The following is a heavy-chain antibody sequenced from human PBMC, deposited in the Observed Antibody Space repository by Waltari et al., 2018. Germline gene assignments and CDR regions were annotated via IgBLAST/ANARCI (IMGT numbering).Heavy chain of an antibody. J-gene: IGHJ5*02. Sequence: QITLKESGPTLVKPTQTLTLTCTFSGFSLSTSGVGVGWIRQPPGKALEWLALIYWNDDKRYSPPLKGRLTSTKETSKNQVVLTMTNMDPVDTATYYCAHREVWYQEGNWFDPWGQGTLVTVSS. CDR3: AHREVWYQEGNWFDP. CDR1: GFSLSTSGVG. V-gene: IGHV2-5*01. CDR2: IYWNDDK. D-gene: IGHD2-2*01.